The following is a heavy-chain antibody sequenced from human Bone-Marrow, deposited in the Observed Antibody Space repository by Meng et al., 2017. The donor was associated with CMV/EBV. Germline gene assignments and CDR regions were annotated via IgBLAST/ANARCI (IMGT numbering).Heavy chain of an antibody. Sequence: SETLSLTCAVYGGSFSGYYWSWIRQPPGKGLEWIGEINHSGSTNYNPSLKSRVTISVDTSKNQFSLKLSSVTAADTAVYYCARAKISSIAARKGWVDPWGQGTLVTVSS. J-gene: IGHJ5*02. D-gene: IGHD6-6*01. CDR3: ARAKISSIAARKGWVDP. CDR2: INHSGST. CDR1: GGSFSGYY. V-gene: IGHV4-34*01.